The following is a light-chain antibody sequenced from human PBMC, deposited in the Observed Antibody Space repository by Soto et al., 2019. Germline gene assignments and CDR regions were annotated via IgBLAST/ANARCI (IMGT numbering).Light chain of an antibody. CDR2: DAS. Sequence: DIQMTQSPSTLSASIGDRVTITCWATQSISSSLAWYQQKPGKAPQLLIYDASSLESGVPSRFSGSGSGTEFTLTISSLQPDDFATFYCQHYDSYSPSFGQGTKVDIK. V-gene: IGKV1-5*01. CDR1: QSISSS. J-gene: IGKJ1*01. CDR3: QHYDSYSPS.